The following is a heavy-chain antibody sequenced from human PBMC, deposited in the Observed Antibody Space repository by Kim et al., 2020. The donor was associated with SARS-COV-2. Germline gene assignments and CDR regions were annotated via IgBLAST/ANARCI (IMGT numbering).Heavy chain of an antibody. D-gene: IGHD2-2*03. V-gene: IGHV3-30*04. CDR3: ASGYCGSKRCYGPFDY. CDR1: GFSFSDYA. CDR2: MSNDGSHE. J-gene: IGHJ4*02. Sequence: GGSLRLSCAASGFSFSDYAMHWVRQAPGKGLQWLAVMSNDGSHEYYADSVKGRFTISRDNSKKIVYLQMNSVRSEDTATYYCASGYCGSKRCYGPFDYWGQGTLVRVSS.